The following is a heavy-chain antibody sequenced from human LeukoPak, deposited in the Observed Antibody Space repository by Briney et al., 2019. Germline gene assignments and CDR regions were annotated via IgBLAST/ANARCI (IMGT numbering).Heavy chain of an antibody. CDR3: ARDFRDQGYCSSTSCRTPFDY. D-gene: IGHD2-2*01. Sequence: ASVKVSCKASGYTFTSYGIIWVRQAPGQGLEWMGWISAYNGNTNYAQKLQGRVTMTTDTSTSTAYMELRSLRSDDTAVYYCARDFRDQGYCSSTSCRTPFDYWGQGTLVTVSS. J-gene: IGHJ4*02. CDR1: GYTFTSYG. V-gene: IGHV1-18*01. CDR2: ISAYNGNT.